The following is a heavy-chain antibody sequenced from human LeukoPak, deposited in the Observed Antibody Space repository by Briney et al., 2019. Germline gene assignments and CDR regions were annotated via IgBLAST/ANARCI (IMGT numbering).Heavy chain of an antibody. CDR3: ASDVRGGSGDYYYGMDV. Sequence: ASVKVSCTASGYTFTSYGISWVRQAPGQGLEWMGWISAYNGNTNYAQKLQCRVTLTTDTSTSTAYMELRSLRSDDTAVYYCASDVRGGSGDYYYGMDVWGQGTTVTVSS. CDR1: GYTFTSYG. J-gene: IGHJ6*02. V-gene: IGHV1-18*01. CDR2: ISAYNGNT. D-gene: IGHD2-15*01.